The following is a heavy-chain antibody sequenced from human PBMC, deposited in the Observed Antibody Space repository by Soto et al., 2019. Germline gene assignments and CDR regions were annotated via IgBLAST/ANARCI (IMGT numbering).Heavy chain of an antibody. CDR1: GGTFSSYA. V-gene: IGHV1-69*06. CDR2: IIPIFGTA. Sequence: QVQLVQSGAEVKKPGSSVKVSCKASGGTFSSYAISWVRQAPGQGLEWMGGIIPIFGTANYAQKFQGRVTITADKSTSTAYMELSSLRSEDTAVYYRAREREYYYDSSGVFDYWGQGTLVTVSS. J-gene: IGHJ4*02. CDR3: AREREYYYDSSGVFDY. D-gene: IGHD3-22*01.